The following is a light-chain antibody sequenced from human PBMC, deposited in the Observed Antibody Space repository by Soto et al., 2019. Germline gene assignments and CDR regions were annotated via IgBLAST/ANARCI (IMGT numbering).Light chain of an antibody. V-gene: IGKV3-15*01. CDR3: QQYNNWPPMYT. CDR2: GAY. J-gene: IGKJ2*01. Sequence: EIVMTQSPATLSVSPGERATLSCRASQSVSSNLAWYQQKPAQAPRLLIYGAYTRATGIPARFSGSGSGTEFTLTISSLQSEDFAVDYCQQYNNWPPMYTFGQGTKLEIK. CDR1: QSVSSN.